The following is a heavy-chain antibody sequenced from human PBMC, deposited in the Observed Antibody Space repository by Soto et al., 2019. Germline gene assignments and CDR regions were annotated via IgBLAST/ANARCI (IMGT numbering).Heavy chain of an antibody. Sequence: GGSLSLSCAASGFTFDGYAMHWARQAPGKCLEWVSGICWNCGSICYADSVKGRFTICSVNAKNTMYLQMNSLRAEDTGLYNCAKARGYCSSTSCLKTYYDYYGMDVWGQGTTVTVSS. V-gene: IGHV3-9*01. J-gene: IGHJ6*02. CDR3: AKARGYCSSTSCLKTYYDYYGMDV. D-gene: IGHD2-2*01. CDR2: ICWNCGSI. CDR1: GFTFDGYA.